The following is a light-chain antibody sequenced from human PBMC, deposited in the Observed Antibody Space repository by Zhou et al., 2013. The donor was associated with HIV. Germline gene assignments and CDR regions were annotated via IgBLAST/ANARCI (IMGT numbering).Light chain of an antibody. Sequence: DIQMTQSPSSLSASVGDRVTITCRASQNINSYLNWYQQKPGKAPKLLIYAASSLQRGVPLRFSGSGSGTDFTLTISSLQPEDFATYYCQQSYSTPHTFGGGTKVEIK. V-gene: IGKV1-39*01. CDR2: AAS. CDR1: QNINSY. CDR3: QQSYSTPHT. J-gene: IGKJ4*01.